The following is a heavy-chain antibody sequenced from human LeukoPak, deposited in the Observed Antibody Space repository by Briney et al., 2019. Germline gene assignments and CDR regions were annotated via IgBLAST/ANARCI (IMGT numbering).Heavy chain of an antibody. CDR3: ARSLLTGGP. D-gene: IGHD7-27*01. Sequence: PSETLSLTCTVSGGSISSYYWSWIRQPPGKGLEWIGYIYYSGSTNYNPSLKSRVTISVDASKNQFSLKLSSVTAADTAVYYCARSLLTGGPWGQGTLVTVSS. CDR2: IYYSGST. CDR1: GGSISSYY. J-gene: IGHJ5*02. V-gene: IGHV4-59*01.